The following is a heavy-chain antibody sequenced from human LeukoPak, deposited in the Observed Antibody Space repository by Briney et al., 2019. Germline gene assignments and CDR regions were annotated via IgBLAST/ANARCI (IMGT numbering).Heavy chain of an antibody. Sequence: GASVKVSRKASGYTFTGYYIHWVRQAPGQGLEWMGWIKPNSGGTNYAQKFQGRVTMTRDTSISTAYMELSRLTSDDTAVYYCARMHGDSGSYYWFDPWGQGTLVTVSS. J-gene: IGHJ5*02. CDR1: GYTFTGYY. CDR2: IKPNSGGT. CDR3: ARMHGDSGSYYWFDP. D-gene: IGHD1-26*01. V-gene: IGHV1-2*02.